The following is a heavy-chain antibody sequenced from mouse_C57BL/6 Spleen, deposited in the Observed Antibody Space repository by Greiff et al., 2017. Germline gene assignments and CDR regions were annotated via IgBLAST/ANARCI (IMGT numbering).Heavy chain of an antibody. CDR2: IYPRDGST. CDR1: GYTFTSYD. D-gene: IGHD1-1*01. V-gene: IGHV1-85*01. J-gene: IGHJ1*03. Sequence: QVQLQQSGPELVKPGASVKLSCKASGYTFTSYDINWVKQRPGQGLEWIGWIYPRDGSTKYNEKFKGKATLTVDTSSSTAYMELHSLTSEDSAVYFGAREYYDSLWYFDVWGTGTTVTVSS. CDR3: AREYYDSLWYFDV.